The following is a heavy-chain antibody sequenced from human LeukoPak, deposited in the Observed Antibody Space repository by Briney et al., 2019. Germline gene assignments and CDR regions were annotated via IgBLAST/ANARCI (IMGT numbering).Heavy chain of an antibody. CDR2: IYYSGST. V-gene: IGHV4-59*08. J-gene: IGHJ6*02. Sequence: PSETLSLTCTVSGGSISSYYWSWIRQPPGKGLEWIGYIYYSGSTNYNPSLKSRVTISVDTSKNQFSLKLSSVTAADTAVYCCARHLEKDYYYYYGMDVWGQGTTVTVSS. CDR1: GGSISSYY. CDR3: ARHLEKDYYYYYGMDV.